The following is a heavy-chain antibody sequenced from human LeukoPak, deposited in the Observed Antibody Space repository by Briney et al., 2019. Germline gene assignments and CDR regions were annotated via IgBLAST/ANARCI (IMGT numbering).Heavy chain of an antibody. Sequence: GGSLRLLCAAAGFTFSSFCMTWVRQAPGKGLEWVSYISSGATTIYYADSVMGRFTVSRDNANNSLYLQMNSLRDEDTAMFYCERVGDSHSLNYVDSWRREPWSPSPQ. CDR1: GFTFSSFC. D-gene: IGHD1-7*01. V-gene: IGHV3-48*02. CDR2: ISSGATTI. J-gene: IGHJ5*01. CDR3: ERVGDSHSLNYVDS.